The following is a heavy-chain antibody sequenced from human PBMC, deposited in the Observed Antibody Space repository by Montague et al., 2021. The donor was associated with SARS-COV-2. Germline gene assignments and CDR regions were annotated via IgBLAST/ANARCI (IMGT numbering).Heavy chain of an antibody. Sequence: SLRLSCAASGFTFSSYGIHWVRQAPGKGLEWVAVISYDGSNKHYADSVKGRFTISRDNSKNTLYLQMNSLRAEDTAVYYCAKDQGDCSSSRCFRGWTYYYYGMDVWGQGTTVIVSS. CDR3: AKDQGDCSSSRCFRGWTYYYYGMDV. CDR2: ISYDGSNK. CDR1: GFTFSSYG. V-gene: IGHV3-30*18. D-gene: IGHD2-2*01. J-gene: IGHJ6*02.